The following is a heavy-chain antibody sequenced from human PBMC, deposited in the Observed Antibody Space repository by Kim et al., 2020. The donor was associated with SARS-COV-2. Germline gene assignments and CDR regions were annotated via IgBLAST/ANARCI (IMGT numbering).Heavy chain of an antibody. CDR2: ITSGSSHI. CDR3: AREIGDGYRSGNLDS. J-gene: IGHJ5*01. Sequence: GGSLRLSCAASGFTFNTYTMNWVRQAPGKGLEWVSSITSGSSHIYYADSVKGRLTISRDNAKNSLYLQMNSLRAEDTAVYFCAREIGDGYRSGNLDSWGQGTLVTVSS. V-gene: IGHV3-21*06. CDR1: GFTFNTYT. D-gene: IGHD3-10*01.